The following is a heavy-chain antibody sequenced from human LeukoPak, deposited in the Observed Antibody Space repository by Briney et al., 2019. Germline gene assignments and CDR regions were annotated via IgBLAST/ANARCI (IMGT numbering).Heavy chain of an antibody. Sequence: ASVKVSCKASGYTFTSYGISWVRQAPGQGLEWMGWISAYNGNTNYAQKLQGRVTMTTDTSTSTAYMELRSLRSDDTAVYYCARSWLRYLVGATTLDAFDIWGQGTMVTVSS. CDR3: ARSWLRYLVGATTLDAFDI. J-gene: IGHJ3*02. D-gene: IGHD1-26*01. V-gene: IGHV1-18*01. CDR2: ISAYNGNT. CDR1: GYTFTSYG.